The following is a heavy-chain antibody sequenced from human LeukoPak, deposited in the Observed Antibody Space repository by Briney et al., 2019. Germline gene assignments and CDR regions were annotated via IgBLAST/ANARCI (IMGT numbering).Heavy chain of an antibody. CDR1: GYTFTSYG. D-gene: IGHD3-10*01. V-gene: IGHV1-18*01. Sequence: GASVKVSCKASGYTFTSYGISWVRQAPGQGLEWMGWISAYNGNTNYAQKLQGRVTMTTDTSTSTAYVELRSLRSDDTAVYYCARDSYYYGSGSYYKARHAFDIWGQGTMVTVSS. CDR2: ISAYNGNT. CDR3: ARDSYYYGSGSYYKARHAFDI. J-gene: IGHJ3*02.